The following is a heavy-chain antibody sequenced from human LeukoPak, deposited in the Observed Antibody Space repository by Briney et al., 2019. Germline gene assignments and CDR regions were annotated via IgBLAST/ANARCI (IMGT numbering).Heavy chain of an antibody. CDR2: IYSGGST. Sequence: GGSLRLSCAASGFTVSGNYMSWVRQAPGKGLEWVSVIYSGGSTYYADPVKGRFTISRDNSKNTLYLIMNSLRAEDTAVYYCARQGSSSSSLDYWGQGTLVTVSS. CDR3: ARQGSSSSSLDY. V-gene: IGHV3-53*01. J-gene: IGHJ4*02. D-gene: IGHD6-6*01. CDR1: GFTVSGNY.